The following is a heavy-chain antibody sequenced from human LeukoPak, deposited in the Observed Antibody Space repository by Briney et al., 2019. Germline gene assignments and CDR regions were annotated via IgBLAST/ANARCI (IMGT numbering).Heavy chain of an antibody. CDR2: INPDGSGK. Sequence: GGSLRLSCEASGFTLSTYWMNWVRQVPGKGLDWVANINPDGSGKRYVDSVKGRFTIARDNADNSLSLQMNSLRAEDTAVYYCASWGAGGNSWGRGTLVSVSS. CDR1: GFTLSTYW. CDR3: ASWGAGGNS. D-gene: IGHD3-16*01. J-gene: IGHJ4*02. V-gene: IGHV3-7*01.